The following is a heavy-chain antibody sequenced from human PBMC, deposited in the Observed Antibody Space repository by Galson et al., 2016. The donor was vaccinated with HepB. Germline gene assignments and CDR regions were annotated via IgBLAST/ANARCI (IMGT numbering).Heavy chain of an antibody. D-gene: IGHD3-22*01. J-gene: IGHJ4*02. CDR3: ARGHFTTYYYDNSGYSSGDY. Sequence: SLRLSCAASGFTFSSYGMDWVRQAPGKGLEWVAVIWYDGSNKYYADSVKGRFTISRDNSKNTLYLQMNSLRVEDTAVYYCARGHFTTYYYDNSGYSSGDYCGQGTLVTVSS. CDR2: IWYDGSNK. CDR1: GFTFSSYG. V-gene: IGHV3-33*01.